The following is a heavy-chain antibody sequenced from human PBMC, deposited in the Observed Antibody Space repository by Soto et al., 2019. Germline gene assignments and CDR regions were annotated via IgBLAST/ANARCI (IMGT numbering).Heavy chain of an antibody. J-gene: IGHJ6*02. CDR1: GFSFSNAW. V-gene: IGHV3-15*01. Sequence: EVQLVESGGGLVKPGGSLRLSCAASGFSFSNAWMSWVRQAPGKGLEWVGRIKSKIDGGTTDYAATVKSRFSISRDDAKDTLFLQMNSLKTEDTAVYYCTTGEGHCSNDSCYFTYNAYGMDVWGQGTTVTVSS. D-gene: IGHD2-15*01. CDR3: TTGEGHCSNDSCYFTYNAYGMDV. CDR2: IKSKIDGGTT.